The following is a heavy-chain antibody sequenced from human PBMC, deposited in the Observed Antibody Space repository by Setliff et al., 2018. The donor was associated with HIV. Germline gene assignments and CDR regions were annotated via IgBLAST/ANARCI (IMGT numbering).Heavy chain of an antibody. CDR2: IYYSGTT. CDR3: ARHGYYVAAGNWFDP. CDR1: GGSISSDAYY. Sequence: SETLSLTCTVSGGSISSDAYYWGWICQPPGKGLVWIGTIYYSGTTYYNPSLMSRVTISVDTSKSHFSLRLSYVTAADTAVYYCARHGYYVAAGNWFDPWGQGALVTVSS. D-gene: IGHD1-26*01. J-gene: IGHJ5*02. V-gene: IGHV4-39*01.